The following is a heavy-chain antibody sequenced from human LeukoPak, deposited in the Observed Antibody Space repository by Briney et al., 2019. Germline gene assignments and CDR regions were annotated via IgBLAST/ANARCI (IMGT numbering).Heavy chain of an antibody. Sequence: ASVKVSCKASGYTFTSSYINWVRQAPGQRLEWMGWISAYNGRTNYAQKFQGRVTMTTDSSTSTAYMDLTSLRSDDTAVYCCARGGTYYPCIDYWGQGTLVTVSS. J-gene: IGHJ4*02. CDR3: ARGGTYYPCIDY. D-gene: IGHD1-26*01. CDR2: ISAYNGRT. CDR1: GYTFTSSY. V-gene: IGHV1-18*01.